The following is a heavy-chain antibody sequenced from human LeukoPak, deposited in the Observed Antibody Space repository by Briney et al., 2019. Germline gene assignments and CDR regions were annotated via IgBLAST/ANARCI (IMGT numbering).Heavy chain of an antibody. D-gene: IGHD3-22*01. V-gene: IGHV3-33*01. CDR3: TRGNYDRSGYSDY. CDR2: IWYDGSNK. J-gene: IGHJ4*02. CDR1: GFIFSSYG. Sequence: GGSLRLSCAASGFIFSSYGMHWVRQAPGKGLEWVAVIWYDGSNKYYADSVKGRFTISRDNSKNTLYLQMNSLRAEDTAVYYCTRGNYDRSGYSDYWGQGTLVTVSS.